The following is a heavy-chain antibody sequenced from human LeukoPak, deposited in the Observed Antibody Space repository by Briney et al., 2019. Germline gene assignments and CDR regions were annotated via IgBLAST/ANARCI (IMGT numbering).Heavy chain of an antibody. D-gene: IGHD4-17*01. CDR3: ARDLSLYGDYGEFDY. Sequence: GGSLRLSCAASGFTFSSYAMHWVRQAPGKGLEWVAVISYDGSNKYYADSVKGRFTISRDNSKNTLYLQMNSLRAEDTAVYYCARDLSLYGDYGEFDYWGQGTLVTVSS. J-gene: IGHJ4*02. V-gene: IGHV3-30*04. CDR2: ISYDGSNK. CDR1: GFTFSSYA.